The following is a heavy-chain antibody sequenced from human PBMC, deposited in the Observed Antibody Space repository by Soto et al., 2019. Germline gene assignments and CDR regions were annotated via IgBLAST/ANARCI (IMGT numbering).Heavy chain of an antibody. J-gene: IGHJ6*02. V-gene: IGHV3-21*01. Sequence: EVQLVESGGGLVKPGGSLRLSCAASGFTFSSYSMNWVRQAPGKGLEWVSSISSSSSYIYYADSVKGRFTISRDNAKDSLYLQMNSLRAEDTAVYYCARIIGYRYHSYGMDVWGQGTTVTVSS. CDR1: GFTFSSYS. D-gene: IGHD3-16*02. CDR3: ARIIGYRYHSYGMDV. CDR2: ISSSSSYI.